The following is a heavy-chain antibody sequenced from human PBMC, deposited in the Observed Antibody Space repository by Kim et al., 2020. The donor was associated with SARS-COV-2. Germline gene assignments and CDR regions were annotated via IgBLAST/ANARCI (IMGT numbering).Heavy chain of an antibody. CDR3: AREDEGSGWYYYGMDV. D-gene: IGHD3-10*01. V-gene: IGHV1-69*01. J-gene: IGHJ6*02. Sequence: KVQGRVTITADESTSTAYMELSSLRSEDTAVYYCAREDEGSGWYYYGMDVWGQGTTVTVSS.